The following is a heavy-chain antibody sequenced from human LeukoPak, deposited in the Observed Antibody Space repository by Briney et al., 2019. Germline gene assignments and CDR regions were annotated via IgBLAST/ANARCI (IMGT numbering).Heavy chain of an antibody. D-gene: IGHD2-15*01. CDR2: ISAYNGNT. J-gene: IGHJ3*02. Sequence: ASVKVSCKASGYTFTGYYMHWVRQAPGQGLEWMGWISAYNGNTNYAQKLQGRVTMTTDTSTSTAYMELRSLRSDDTAVYYCARSADIVVVVAATRVAFDIWGQGTMVTVSS. V-gene: IGHV1-18*04. CDR3: ARSADIVVVVAATRVAFDI. CDR1: GYTFTGYY.